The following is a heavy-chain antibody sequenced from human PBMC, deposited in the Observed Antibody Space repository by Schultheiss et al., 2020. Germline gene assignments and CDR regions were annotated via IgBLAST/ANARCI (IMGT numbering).Heavy chain of an antibody. J-gene: IGHJ4*02. CDR3: ARPGITMIGFDY. CDR2: ISSSGSTI. V-gene: IGHV3-48*03. Sequence: GSLKISCAASGFTFSSYEMNWVRQAPGKGLEWVSYISSSGSTIYYADSVKGRFTISRDNAKNSLYLQMNSLRAEDTAVYYCARPGITMIGFDYWGQGTLVTVSS. CDR1: GFTFSSYE. D-gene: IGHD3-22*01.